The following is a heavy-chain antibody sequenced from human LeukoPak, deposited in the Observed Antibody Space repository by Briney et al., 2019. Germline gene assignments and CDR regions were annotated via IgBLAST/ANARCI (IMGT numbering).Heavy chain of an antibody. CDR2: ITAGGIST. J-gene: IGHJ4*02. Sequence: TGGSLRLSCAAAGFAFTSFAMSWVRQAPGKGLEWVSAITAGGISTYYADSVKGRFTISRDNSKNTLLLQMNSLRAEDTAIYYCAKLVSAAAGTGNFDHWGQGALVTVSS. CDR1: GFAFTSFA. D-gene: IGHD6-13*01. CDR3: AKLVSAAAGTGNFDH. V-gene: IGHV3-23*01.